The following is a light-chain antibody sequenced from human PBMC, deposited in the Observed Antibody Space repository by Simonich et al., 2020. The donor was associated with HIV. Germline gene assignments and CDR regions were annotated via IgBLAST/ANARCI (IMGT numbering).Light chain of an antibody. CDR1: DIGSKS. CDR2: DDS. Sequence: SYVLTQPPSVSVAPGKTARVSCGGNDIGSKSVHWYQKKSGQAPVLVVDDDSDRPSGIPDRFSGSNSGNTATLTISRLEAGDEADYYCQVWAGSGDHWVFGGGTKLTVL. CDR3: QVWAGSGDHWV. V-gene: IGLV3-21*03. J-gene: IGLJ3*02.